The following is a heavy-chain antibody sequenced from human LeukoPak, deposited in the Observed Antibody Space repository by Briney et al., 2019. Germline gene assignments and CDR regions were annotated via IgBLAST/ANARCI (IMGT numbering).Heavy chain of an antibody. Sequence: GGSLRLSCAASGFTFSSYAMHWVRQAPGKGLEWVAVISYDGSNKYYADSVKGRFTISRDNAKNSLFLQMNSLRAEDTAVYYCARVLRYCSGGNCYSGGLGYMDVWGKGTTVTISS. D-gene: IGHD2-15*01. CDR1: GFTFSSYA. CDR3: ARVLRYCSGGNCYSGGLGYMDV. V-gene: IGHV3-30*04. J-gene: IGHJ6*03. CDR2: ISYDGSNK.